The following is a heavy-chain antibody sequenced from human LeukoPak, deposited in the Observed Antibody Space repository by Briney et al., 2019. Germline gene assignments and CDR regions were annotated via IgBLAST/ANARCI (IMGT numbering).Heavy chain of an antibody. V-gene: IGHV3-48*02. CDR2: ISSSSSTI. CDR1: GFTFSSYS. CDR3: PRAFGGDDGDDDSYFDL. J-gene: IGHJ2*01. Sequence: GGSLRLSCAPSGFTFSSYSMNWVRQAPGKGLEWVSHISSSSSTIYYADSVKGRFTISRDNAKNSLYLQMNSLRDEDTAVYYCPRAFGGDDGDDDSYFDLWGRGTLVTVSS. D-gene: IGHD4-17*01.